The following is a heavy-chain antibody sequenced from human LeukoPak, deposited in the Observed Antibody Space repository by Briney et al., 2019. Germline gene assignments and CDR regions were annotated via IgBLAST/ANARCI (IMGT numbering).Heavy chain of an antibody. J-gene: IGHJ4*02. Sequence: PGRSLRLSCAASGFTFSSYGMHWVRQAPGKGLEWVAVISYDGSNKYYADSVKGRFTISRDNSKNTLYLQMNSLRAEDTAVYYCARDSNYYGGSYFDYWGQGTLVTVSS. CDR3: ARDSNYYGGSYFDY. D-gene: IGHD3-10*01. CDR2: ISYDGSNK. CDR1: GFTFSSYG. V-gene: IGHV3-30*03.